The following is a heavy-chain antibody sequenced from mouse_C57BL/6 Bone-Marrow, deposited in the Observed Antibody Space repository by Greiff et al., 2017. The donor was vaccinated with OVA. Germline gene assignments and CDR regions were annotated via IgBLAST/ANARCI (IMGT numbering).Heavy chain of an antibody. J-gene: IGHJ3*01. Sequence: DVMLVESGEGLVKPGGSLKLSCAASGFTFSSYAMSWVRQTPEKRLEWVAYISSGGDYIYYADTVKGRFTISRDNARNTLYLQMSSLKSEDTAMYYCTREGGYYDYDVAWFAYWGQGTLVTVSA. CDR3: TREGGYYDYDVAWFAY. D-gene: IGHD2-4*01. CDR2: ISSGGDYI. CDR1: GFTFSSYA. V-gene: IGHV5-9-1*02.